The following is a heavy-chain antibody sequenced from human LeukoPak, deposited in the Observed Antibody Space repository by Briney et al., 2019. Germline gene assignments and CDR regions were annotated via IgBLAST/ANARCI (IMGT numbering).Heavy chain of an antibody. CDR3: ATTKQARRYFDY. V-gene: IGHV3-23*01. D-gene: IGHD1-1*01. CDR1: GFTFGDYA. CDR2: ISTSGGNT. J-gene: IGHJ4*02. Sequence: GGSLRLSCTASGFTFGDYAMSWARQAPGKGLEWVSAISTSGGNTYYADSVRGRFTISRDNSKNTLYLQMNTLRAEDTAVYYCATTKQARRYFDYWGQGTLVTVSS.